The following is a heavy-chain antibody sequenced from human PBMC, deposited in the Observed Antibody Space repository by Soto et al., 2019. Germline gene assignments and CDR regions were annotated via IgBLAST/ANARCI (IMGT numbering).Heavy chain of an antibody. D-gene: IGHD3-3*01. CDR1: GGTFSSYA. V-gene: IGHV1-69*01. CDR2: IIPIFGTA. CDR3: ARGVRRYDLWSGYWNYYFDY. J-gene: IGHJ4*02. Sequence: QVQLVQSGAEVKKPGSSVKVSCKASGGTFSSYAISWVRQAPGQGLEWMGGIIPIFGTANYAQKFQGRVTITADESTSTAYLELSSLRSEDTAVYYCARGVRRYDLWSGYWNYYFDYWGQGTLVTVSS.